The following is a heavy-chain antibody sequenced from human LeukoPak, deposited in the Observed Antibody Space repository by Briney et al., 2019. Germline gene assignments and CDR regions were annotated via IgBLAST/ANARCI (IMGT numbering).Heavy chain of an antibody. CDR2: ISYDGSNK. D-gene: IGHD2-2*01. Sequence: GGSLRLSCAASGFTFSSYAMHWVRQAPGKGLEWVAVISYDGSNKYYADSVKGRFTISRDNSKNTLYLQMNSLRAEDTAVYYCARARVHCSSTSCSTAEFDPWGRGTLVTVSS. CDR1: GFTFSSYA. J-gene: IGHJ5*02. CDR3: ARARVHCSSTSCSTAEFDP. V-gene: IGHV3-30-3*01.